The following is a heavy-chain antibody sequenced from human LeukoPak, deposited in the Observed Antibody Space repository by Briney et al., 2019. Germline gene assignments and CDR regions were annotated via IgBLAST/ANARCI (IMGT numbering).Heavy chain of an antibody. Sequence: VAPVKVSCKASGYTFTSYDINWVRQATGQGLEWMGWMNPSSGNTGYAQKFQGRVSMTRDTSISTAYMELSSLRSEDTAVYYCARGPVEAVFGVSTEDWGQGTTVTVSS. J-gene: IGHJ6*02. V-gene: IGHV1-8*01. D-gene: IGHD3-10*02. CDR2: MNPSSGNT. CDR1: GYTFTSYD. CDR3: ARGPVEAVFGVSTED.